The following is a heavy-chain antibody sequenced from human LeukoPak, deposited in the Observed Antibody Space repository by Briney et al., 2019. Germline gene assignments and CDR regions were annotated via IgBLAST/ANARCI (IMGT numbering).Heavy chain of an antibody. D-gene: IGHD1-1*01. Sequence: PGGSLRLSCAASGFTFTNYIMSWVRQAPGKGLEWVSSLTTGGGSTYYADSVKGRFTISRDNSKNTLYLQMSSLRAEDTAIYYCAKGGIGTTGLDYWGQGILVTVSS. CDR3: AKGGIGTTGLDY. CDR2: LTTGGGST. V-gene: IGHV3-23*01. CDR1: GFTFTNYI. J-gene: IGHJ4*02.